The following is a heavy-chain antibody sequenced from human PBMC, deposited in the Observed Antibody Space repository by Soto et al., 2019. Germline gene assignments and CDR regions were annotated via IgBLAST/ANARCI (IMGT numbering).Heavy chain of an antibody. V-gene: IGHV1-18*01. Sequence: QVQLVQSGAEVKKPGASVKVSCKASGYTFTSYGITWVRQAPGQGLEWMGWVNIYEGSTNYAQKIQGRVTMTTDISTSTVYLELRSLKSDDTASYYCAREWGGYSYGNYWGQGTLVKVSS. CDR1: GYTFTSYG. J-gene: IGHJ4*02. CDR3: AREWGGYSYGNY. CDR2: VNIYEGST. D-gene: IGHD5-18*01.